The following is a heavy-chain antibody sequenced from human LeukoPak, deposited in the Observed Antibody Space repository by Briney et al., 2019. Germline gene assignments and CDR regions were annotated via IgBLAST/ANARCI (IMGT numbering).Heavy chain of an antibody. J-gene: IGHJ3*02. CDR2: INHSGST. D-gene: IGHD2-21*02. CDR3: ARGAGDYYQAFDI. V-gene: IGHV4-34*01. CDR1: GGSFSGYY. Sequence: SETLSLTCAVYGGSFSGYYWSWIRQPPGKGLEWIGEINHSGSTNYNPSLKSRVTISVDTSKNQSSLKLSSVTAADTAVYYCARGAGDYYQAFDIWGQGTMVTVSS.